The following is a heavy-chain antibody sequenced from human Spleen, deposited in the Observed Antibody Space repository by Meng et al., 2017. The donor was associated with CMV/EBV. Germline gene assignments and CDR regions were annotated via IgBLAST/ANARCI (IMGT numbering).Heavy chain of an antibody. CDR1: GGSINSGGSY. V-gene: IGHV4-31*03. J-gene: IGHJ4*02. CDR3: ARAEWLLHYFDY. CDR2: IYYSGTT. D-gene: IGHD3-3*01. Sequence: TVSGGSINSGGSYWTWLRQLPGSGLEWIGYIYYSGTTYYNPSLKSRITISVDTFKSQFSLKLNSVTAADTAVYYCARAEWLLHYFDYWGQGTLVTVSS.